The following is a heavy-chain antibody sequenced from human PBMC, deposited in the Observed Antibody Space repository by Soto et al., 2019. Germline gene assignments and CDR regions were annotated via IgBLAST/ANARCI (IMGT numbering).Heavy chain of an antibody. Sequence: SQTLSLACTVSGDSGGFLSSSRYHWGWIRQPPGKGLEWIGNIYYSGSTYYNPSLKSRVTISGDTSKNQFSLRLTSVTAADTAVYYCARHPPYGPLDYWGQGTLVTVSS. CDR3: ARHPPYGPLDY. J-gene: IGHJ4*02. CDR1: GDSGGFLSSSRYH. V-gene: IGHV4-39*01. CDR2: IYYSGST. D-gene: IGHD4-17*01.